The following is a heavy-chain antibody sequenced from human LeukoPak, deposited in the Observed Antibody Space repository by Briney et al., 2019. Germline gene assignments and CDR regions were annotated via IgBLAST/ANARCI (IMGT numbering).Heavy chain of an antibody. CDR1: GFTVSSKY. J-gene: IGHJ4*02. V-gene: IGHV3-21*01. Sequence: PGGSLRLSCAASGFTVSSKYMSWVRQAPGKGLEWVSSISPDSNYKYYVDSVKGRFTISRDNAKSSLYLQMNSLRAEDTAVYYCVRGGYRGFDYEYWGQGTLVTVSS. D-gene: IGHD5-12*01. CDR2: ISPDSNYK. CDR3: VRGGYRGFDYEY.